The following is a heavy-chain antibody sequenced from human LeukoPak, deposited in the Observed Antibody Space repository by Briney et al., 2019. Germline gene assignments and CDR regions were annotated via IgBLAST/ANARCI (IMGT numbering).Heavy chain of an antibody. V-gene: IGHV3-30*03. CDR1: GFTFSSYG. D-gene: IGHD4-17*01. CDR2: ISYDGSNK. CDR3: ARDYADYVGYFFFDY. Sequence: GGSLRLSCAASGFTFSSYGLHWVRQAPAKGLEWVAIISYDGSNKYYADSVKGRFTISRDNSKNTLYLQMNSLRAEDTAVYYCARDYADYVGYFFFDYWGQGKLVTVSS. J-gene: IGHJ4*02.